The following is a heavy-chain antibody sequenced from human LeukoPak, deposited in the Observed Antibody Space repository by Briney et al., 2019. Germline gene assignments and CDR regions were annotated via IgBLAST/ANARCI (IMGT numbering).Heavy chain of an antibody. CDR1: GGSFSGYY. D-gene: IGHD3-16*01. CDR3: ARFGYYYYMDV. V-gene: IGHV4-34*01. CDR2: INHSGST. J-gene: IGHJ6*03. Sequence: SETLSLTCAVYGGSFSGYYWSWIRQPPGKGLEWIGEINHSGSTNYNPPLKSRVTISVDTSKNQFSLKLSSVTAADTAVYYCARFGYYYYMDVWGKGTTVTVSS.